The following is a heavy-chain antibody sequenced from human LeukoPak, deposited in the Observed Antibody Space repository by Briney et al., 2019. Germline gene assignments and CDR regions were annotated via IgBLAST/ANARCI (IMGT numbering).Heavy chain of an antibody. CDR1: AGSISLYNTYY. Sequence: SETLSLTCTVSAGSISLYNTYYWNWIRQSPGKGLEWIGYIYYSGSTSYNPSLKSRVTISVDTSKNQFSLKLSSVTAADTAVYYCARVKKPDTVVVPAATHYWYFDLWGRGTLSLSPQ. CDR2: IYYSGST. D-gene: IGHD2-2*01. CDR3: ARVKKPDTVVVPAATHYWYFDL. V-gene: IGHV4-59*01. J-gene: IGHJ2*01.